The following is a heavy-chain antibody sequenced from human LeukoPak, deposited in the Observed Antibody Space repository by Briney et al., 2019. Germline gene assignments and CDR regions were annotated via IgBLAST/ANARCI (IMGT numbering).Heavy chain of an antibody. J-gene: IGHJ4*02. CDR1: GFTFSSYA. D-gene: IGHD6-19*01. V-gene: IGHV3-23*01. Sequence: GGSLILSCAASGFTFSSYAMSWVRQAPGKGLEGVSAISGSGGSTYYADSVKGRFTISRDNSKNTLYLQMNSLRAEDTAVYYCAKGSGYSSGWYLDYWGQGTLVTVSS. CDR2: ISGSGGST. CDR3: AKGSGYSSGWYLDY.